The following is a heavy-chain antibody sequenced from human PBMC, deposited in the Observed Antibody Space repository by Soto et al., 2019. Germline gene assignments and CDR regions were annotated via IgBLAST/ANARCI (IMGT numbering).Heavy chain of an antibody. CDR3: ARDNDSSGYYFDY. Sequence: QVHLQESGPGLVKPPETLSLTGTVSGVSSSSYYWCWIRQAAGKGLEWIGRIYTSGRTNYNPSLKSRVTMSVDRLKNQFSLKLSSVTDADTDVYYCARDNDSSGYYFDYWGQGTLVTVSS. D-gene: IGHD3-22*01. CDR2: IYTSGRT. CDR1: GVSSSSYY. V-gene: IGHV4-4*07. J-gene: IGHJ4*02.